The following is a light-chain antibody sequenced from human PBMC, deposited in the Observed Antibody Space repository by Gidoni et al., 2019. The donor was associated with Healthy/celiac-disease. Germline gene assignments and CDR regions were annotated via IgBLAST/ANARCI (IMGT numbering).Light chain of an antibody. J-gene: IGLJ2*01. Sequence: SSELTQDPAVSVALGQTVRITCKGDSLRSYYASWYQQKPGQSPVLVIYGKNNRPSGIPDRFSGSSSGNTASLTITGAQAVDEADYYCNSRDSSGNHLVFGGGTKLTVL. CDR3: NSRDSSGNHLV. CDR2: GKN. CDR1: SLRSYY. V-gene: IGLV3-19*01.